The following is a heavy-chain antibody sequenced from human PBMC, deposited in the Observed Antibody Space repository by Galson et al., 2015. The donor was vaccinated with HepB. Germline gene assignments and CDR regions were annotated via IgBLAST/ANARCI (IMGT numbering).Heavy chain of an antibody. CDR3: AKGLGLMIAQPGVLDY. D-gene: IGHD3-22*01. V-gene: IGHV3-30*18. CDR2: ISYDGSNK. CDR1: GFTFSSYG. J-gene: IGHJ4*02. Sequence: SLRLSCAASGFTFSSYGMHWVRQAPGKGLEWVAVISYDGSNKYYADSVKGRFTISRDNSKNTLYLQMNSLRAEDTAVYYCAKGLGLMIAQPGVLDYWGQGTLVTVSS.